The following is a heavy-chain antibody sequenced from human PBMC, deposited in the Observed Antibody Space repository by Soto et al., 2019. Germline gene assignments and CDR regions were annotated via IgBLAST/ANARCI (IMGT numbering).Heavy chain of an antibody. D-gene: IGHD5-12*01. Sequence: SETLSLTCTVSIGSITTDYWTWIRQPPGAGLEWVGYMFHSGSPSYNPSLESRLTMSLDTSRNQFSLKLSSVTAADTAVYYCARVKATYNWF. CDR1: IGSITTDY. J-gene: IGHJ5*01. CDR3: ARVKATYNWF. V-gene: IGHV4-59*01. CDR2: MFHSGSP.